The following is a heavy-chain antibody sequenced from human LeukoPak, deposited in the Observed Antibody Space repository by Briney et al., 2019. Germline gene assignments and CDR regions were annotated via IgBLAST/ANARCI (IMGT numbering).Heavy chain of an antibody. CDR2: IYYSGST. CDR3: QAPIRRYCSSTSCHDY. D-gene: IGHD2-2*01. Sequence: KTSETLSLTCTVSGGSISSSSYYWGWIRQPPGKGLEWIGSIYYSGSTYYNPSLKSRVTISVDTSKNQFSLKLSSVTAADTAVYYCQAPIRRYCSSTSCHDYWGQGTLVTVSS. V-gene: IGHV4-39*01. J-gene: IGHJ4*02. CDR1: GGSISSSSYY.